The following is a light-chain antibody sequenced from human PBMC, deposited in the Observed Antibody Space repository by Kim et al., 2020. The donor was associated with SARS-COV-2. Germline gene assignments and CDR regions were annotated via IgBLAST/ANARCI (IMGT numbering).Light chain of an antibody. CDR3: CSYAGSDSFV. CDR2: QVT. J-gene: IGLJ2*01. V-gene: IGLV2-23*02. Sequence: QSALTQPASVSGSPGQSITISCTGANSDVGSYDLVSWFQHRPGEAPRLILFQVTKRPSGISSRFSGSKSGNTASLTISGLQTEDEADYHCCSYAGSDSFVFGGGTQLTVL. CDR1: NSDVGSYDL.